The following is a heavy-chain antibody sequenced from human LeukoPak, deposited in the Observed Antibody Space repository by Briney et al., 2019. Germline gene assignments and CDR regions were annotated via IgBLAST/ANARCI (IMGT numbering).Heavy chain of an antibody. V-gene: IGHV1-46*01. CDR1: GYTFTSYY. CDR3: ARDLRNSFGILWFGEFTFDY. Sequence: GASVKVSCKASGYTFTSYYMHWVRQAPGQGLEWMGIINPSGGSTSYAQKFQGRVTMTRDTSTSTVYMELSSLRSEDTAVYYCARDLRNSFGILWFGEFTFDYWGQGTLVTVSS. CDR2: INPSGGST. J-gene: IGHJ4*02. D-gene: IGHD3-10*01.